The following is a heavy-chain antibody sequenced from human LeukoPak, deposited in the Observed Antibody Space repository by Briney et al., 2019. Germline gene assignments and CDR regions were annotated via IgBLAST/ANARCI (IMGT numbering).Heavy chain of an antibody. CDR1: GFTFSSYG. V-gene: IGHV3-23*01. D-gene: IGHD2-21*02. CDR3: ANAQAYCGGDCYPDDAFDI. CDR2: ISGSGGST. Sequence: GGTLRLSCAASGFTFSSYGMSWVRQAPGKGLEWVSAISGSGGSTYYADSVKGRFTISRDNSKNTLYLQMDSLRAEDTAVYYCANAQAYCGGDCYPDDAFDIWGQGTMVTVSS. J-gene: IGHJ3*02.